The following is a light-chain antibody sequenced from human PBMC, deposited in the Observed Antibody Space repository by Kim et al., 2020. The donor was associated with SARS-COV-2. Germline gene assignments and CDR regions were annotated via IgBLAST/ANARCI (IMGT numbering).Light chain of an antibody. CDR1: SGSIANNY. CDR2: EDN. V-gene: IGLV6-57*03. CDR3: QSYDSSTHWV. J-gene: IGLJ3*02. Sequence: KTVTISCTRSSGSIANNYVQWYQQRPGSAPTTVIYEDNQRPSGVPDRFSGSIDSSSNSASLTISGLKTEDEGDYYCQSYDSSTHWVFGGGTKLTVL.